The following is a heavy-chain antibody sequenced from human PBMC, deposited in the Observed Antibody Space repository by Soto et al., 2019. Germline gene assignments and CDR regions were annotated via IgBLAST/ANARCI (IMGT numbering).Heavy chain of an antibody. CDR2: INSVASYV. Sequence: QLVESGGGLVKPGGSLRVSCEASRFAFSSYSMHWVRQAPMKGLDGVASINSVASYVYYADSVEGRFTISRDNAKNSVYLQMNSLRAEDTAVYYCTRDRSSFMRGRIRGPYGGLDVWGQGTTVLVS. J-gene: IGHJ6*02. D-gene: IGHD3-10*01. V-gene: IGHV3-21*01. CDR3: TRDRSSFMRGRIRGPYGGLDV. CDR1: RFAFSSYS.